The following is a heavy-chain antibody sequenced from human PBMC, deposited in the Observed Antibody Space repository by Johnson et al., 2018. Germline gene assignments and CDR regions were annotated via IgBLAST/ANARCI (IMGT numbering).Heavy chain of an antibody. CDR1: GFTFSYNW. CDR2: INSDGSST. V-gene: IGHV3-74*01. J-gene: IGHJ3*02. CDR3: ARDLGYNAFDI. D-gene: IGHD1-1*01. Sequence: VQLVESGGGLVQPGGSLRLSCAASGFTFSYNWMHWVRQAPGKGLVWVSRINSDGSSTNYADSVKGRFTISRDNAKNTLYLQMNSLRAEDTAVYYCARDLGYNAFDIWGQGKMVTVSS.